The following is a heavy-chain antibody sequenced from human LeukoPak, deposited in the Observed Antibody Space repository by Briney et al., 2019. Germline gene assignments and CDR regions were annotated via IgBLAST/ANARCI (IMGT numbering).Heavy chain of an antibody. CDR2: INAGNGNT. CDR1: GYTFTSYA. V-gene: IGHV1-3*01. Sequence: ASVEVSCKASGYTFTSYAMHWVRQAPGQRLEWMGWINAGNGNTKYSQKFQGRVTITRDTSASTAYMELSSLRSEDTAVYYCARGRAVVVPAARWFDWFDPWGQGTLVTVSS. D-gene: IGHD2-2*01. J-gene: IGHJ5*02. CDR3: ARGRAVVVPAARWFDWFDP.